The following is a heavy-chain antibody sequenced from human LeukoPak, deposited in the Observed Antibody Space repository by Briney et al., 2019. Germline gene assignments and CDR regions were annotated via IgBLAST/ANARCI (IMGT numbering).Heavy chain of an antibody. CDR3: ARVNERYYDILTGYYEPPPDY. CDR2: ISYDGSNK. V-gene: IGHV3-30-3*01. D-gene: IGHD3-9*01. CDR1: GFTFSSYA. Sequence: GGSLRLSCAASGFTFSSYAMHWVRQAPGKGLEWVAVISYDGSNKYYADSVKGRFTISRDNSKNTLYLQMNSLRAEDTAVYYCARVNERYYDILTGYYEPPPDYWGQGTLVTVSS. J-gene: IGHJ4*02.